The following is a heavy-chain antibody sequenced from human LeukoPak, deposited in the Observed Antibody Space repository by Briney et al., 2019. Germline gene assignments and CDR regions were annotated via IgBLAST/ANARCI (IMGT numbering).Heavy chain of an antibody. CDR3: AKDYSHLWFGELSH. D-gene: IGHD3-10*01. CDR2: IRYGGSNK. V-gene: IGHV3-30*02. Sequence: GGSLRLSCAASGFTFGSYGMHWVRQAPGKGLEWVAFIRYGGSNKYYADSVKGRFTISRDNSKNTLYLQMNSLRAEDTAVYYCAKDYSHLWFGELSHWGQGTLVTVSS. J-gene: IGHJ4*02. CDR1: GFTFGSYG.